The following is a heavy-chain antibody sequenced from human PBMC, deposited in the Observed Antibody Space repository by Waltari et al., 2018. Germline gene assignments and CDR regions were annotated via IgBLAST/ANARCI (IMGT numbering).Heavy chain of an antibody. CDR3: ARARGDCWSGYLSVHGWFDP. Sequence: QVQLQESGPGLVKPSQTLSLTCTVSGGSISSGSYYWSWIRQPAGKGLEWIGRIYTSGRNNENPSLNGRVTISVDTSKSHFSLKLSSVTAADTAVYYWARARGDCWSGYLSVHGWFDPWGQGTLVTVSS. D-gene: IGHD3-3*01. CDR2: IYTSGRN. V-gene: IGHV4-61*02. J-gene: IGHJ5*02. CDR1: GGSISSGSYY.